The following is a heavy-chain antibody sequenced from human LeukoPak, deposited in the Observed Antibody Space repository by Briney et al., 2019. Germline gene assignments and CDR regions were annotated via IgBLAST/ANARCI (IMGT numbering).Heavy chain of an antibody. V-gene: IGHV3-23*01. CDR3: AKWGDYDVLTGYYVPDY. D-gene: IGHD3-9*01. CDR2: ILGSGGST. Sequence: GGSLRLSCAASGYTFSIYAMSCVRKAPGKGLEWVSAILGSGGSTYYADSVKGRFTVSRDNSNSTLYLQMNSLRAEDTALYYCAKWGDYDVLTGYYVPDYWGQGTLVTVSS. CDR1: GYTFSIYA. J-gene: IGHJ4*02.